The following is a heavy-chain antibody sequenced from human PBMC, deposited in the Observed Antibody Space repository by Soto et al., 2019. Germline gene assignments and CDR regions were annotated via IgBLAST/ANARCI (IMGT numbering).Heavy chain of an antibody. CDR3: AGAGYVYGDRVNF. V-gene: IGHV3-11*06. CDR1: GFTFSDYY. J-gene: IGHJ4*02. D-gene: IGHD4-17*01. Sequence: QVHLLESGGGLVKPGGSLRLSCAASGFTFSDYYMTWIRQAPGKGLEWISYISSSSSSSNYADSVNGRFTISRDNAKNSLHMQMNGLRVDDRVVYYCAGAGYVYGDRVNFWGQGNLGTVSS. CDR2: ISSSSSSS.